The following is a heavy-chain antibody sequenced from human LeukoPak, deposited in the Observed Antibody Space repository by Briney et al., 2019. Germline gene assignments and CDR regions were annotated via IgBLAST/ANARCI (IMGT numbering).Heavy chain of an antibody. CDR3: ASARGFDFYFDC. CDR1: GGSISSGSYY. Sequence: SQTLSLTCTVSGGSISSGSYYWNWIRQPAGKGLEWIGRIYTSGSANYNPSLKSRVTISVGTSKNQFSLKLSSVTAADTAVYYCASARGFDFYFDCWGQGTLVTVSS. V-gene: IGHV4-61*02. CDR2: IYTSGSA. D-gene: IGHD3-9*01. J-gene: IGHJ4*02.